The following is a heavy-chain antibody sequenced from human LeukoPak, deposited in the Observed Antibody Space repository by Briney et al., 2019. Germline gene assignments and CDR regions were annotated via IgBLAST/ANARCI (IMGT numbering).Heavy chain of an antibody. J-gene: IGHJ4*02. Sequence: GSLRLSCAASGFTFSSYAMHWVRQAPGKGLEWVAVISYDGSNKYYADSVKGRFTISRDNSKNTLYLQMNSLRAEDTAVYYCARGRYSWYYFDYWGQGTLVTVSS. D-gene: IGHD1-26*01. CDR1: GFTFSSYA. CDR2: ISYDGSNK. V-gene: IGHV3-30-3*01. CDR3: ARGRYSWYYFDY.